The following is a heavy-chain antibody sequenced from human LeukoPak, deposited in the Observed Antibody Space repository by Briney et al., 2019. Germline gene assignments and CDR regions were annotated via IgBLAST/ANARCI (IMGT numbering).Heavy chain of an antibody. CDR3: AKRANYGDFDY. CDR1: GFTFNNYA. J-gene: IGHJ4*02. Sequence: GGSLRLSCAASGFTFNNYAMNWVRQGPGKGLEWVSVISGSVDTTYYADSVKGRFTISRDNSKNTLYLQMNNLRADDTAVYYCAKRANYGDFDYWGQGTLVTVSS. CDR2: ISGSVDTT. V-gene: IGHV3-23*01. D-gene: IGHD4-17*01.